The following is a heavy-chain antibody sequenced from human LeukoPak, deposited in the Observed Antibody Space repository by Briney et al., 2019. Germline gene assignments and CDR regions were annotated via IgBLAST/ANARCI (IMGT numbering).Heavy chain of an antibody. J-gene: IGHJ4*02. Sequence: PSETLSLTCTVSGDSISSSTYSTTYYWGWIRQPPGKGLEWIGSITDSGNTHYNASLKSRVTISVDTSKNQFSLRLSSVTAADTAVYFCARHGGRYNWSPSDWGQGTLVTVSS. CDR2: ITDSGNT. CDR1: GDSISSSTYSTTYY. CDR3: ARHGGRYNWSPSD. D-gene: IGHD1-20*01. V-gene: IGHV4-39*01.